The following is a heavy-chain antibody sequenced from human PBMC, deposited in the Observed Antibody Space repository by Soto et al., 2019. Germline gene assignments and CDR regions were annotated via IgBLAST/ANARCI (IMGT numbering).Heavy chain of an antibody. CDR1: GYIFSDYG. V-gene: IGHV1-18*01. CDR3: AKGGYYDSSGSRNYHYYGMNV. J-gene: IGHJ6*02. Sequence: ASVKVSCKSSGYIFSDYGITWVRQAPGQGLEWMGWISAYNGNTDYAQILQGRVSMTTDTSTKTAYMEVRSLRSDGTAVYYCAKGGYYDSSGSRNYHYYGMNVWGQGTTVTVSS. D-gene: IGHD3-22*01. CDR2: ISAYNGNT.